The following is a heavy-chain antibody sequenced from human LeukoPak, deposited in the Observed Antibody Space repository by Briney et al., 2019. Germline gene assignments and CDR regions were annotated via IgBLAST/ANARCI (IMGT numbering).Heavy chain of an antibody. V-gene: IGHV3-49*03. D-gene: IGHD3-3*01. CDR1: GFTFGDYP. CDR3: ARGGSWDLEWLLIGYFDY. CDR2: IRRKTYGGTT. Sequence: PGGSLRLSCTGSGFTFGDYPMSWFRQAPGKGLEWVGFIRRKTYGGTTEYAASVKGRFTISTDDSKSIAYLQMNSLKIEDTAVYYCARGGSWDLEWLLIGYFDYWGQGTLVTVSS. J-gene: IGHJ4*02.